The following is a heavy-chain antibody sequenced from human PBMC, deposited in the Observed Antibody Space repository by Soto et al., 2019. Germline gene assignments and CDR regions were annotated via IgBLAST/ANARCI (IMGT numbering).Heavy chain of an antibody. CDR2: ISNRGSDT. V-gene: IGHV3-23*01. D-gene: IGHD6-13*01. CDR3: AKDTYSSSWYF. Sequence: HPGGSLRLSCAGSGFTFINYAMTWVRQAPGKGLEWVSSISNRGSDTYYVDSVKGRFTISRDNSKNTLYLQMNSLRAEDTDVYYCAKDTYSSSWYFWGQGTLVTVSS. CDR1: GFTFINYA. J-gene: IGHJ4*02.